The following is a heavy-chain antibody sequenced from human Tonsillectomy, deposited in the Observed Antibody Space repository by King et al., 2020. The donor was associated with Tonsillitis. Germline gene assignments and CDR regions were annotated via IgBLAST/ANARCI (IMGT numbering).Heavy chain of an antibody. CDR3: ARADFSYSSSSLDY. D-gene: IGHD6-6*01. CDR1: GYTFTGYY. CDR2: INPHNFGT. V-gene: IGHV1-2*02. Sequence: VQLVESGAEVKKPGASVIISCKASGYTFTGYYIHWVRQAPGQGLEWMVWINPHNFGTNSAQKFQGRVTMTRDTSINTAYLELSSLRSDETAVYFCARADFSYSSSSLDYWRQGTLVTVSS. J-gene: IGHJ4*02.